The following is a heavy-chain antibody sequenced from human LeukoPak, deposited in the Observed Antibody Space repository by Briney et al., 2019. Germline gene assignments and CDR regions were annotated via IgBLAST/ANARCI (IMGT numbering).Heavy chain of an antibody. Sequence: GGSLRLSCAASGFAFSSYAMRWVRQAPGKGLEWVAVISYDGSNKYYADSVKGRFTISRDNSKNTLYLQMNSLRAEDTAVYYCARGGYGDYSSYYYGMDVWGQGTTVTVSS. D-gene: IGHD4-17*01. CDR3: ARGGYGDYSSYYYGMDV. J-gene: IGHJ6*02. V-gene: IGHV3-30-3*01. CDR2: ISYDGSNK. CDR1: GFAFSSYA.